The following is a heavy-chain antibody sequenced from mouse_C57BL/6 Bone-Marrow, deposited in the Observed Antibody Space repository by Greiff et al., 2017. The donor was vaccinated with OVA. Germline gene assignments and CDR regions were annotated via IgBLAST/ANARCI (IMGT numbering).Heavy chain of an antibody. CDR1: GFTFSNYW. J-gene: IGHJ1*03. CDR3: TGRKRYFDV. V-gene: IGHV6-3*01. CDR2: IRLKSDNYAT. Sequence: EVNLVESGGGLVQPGGSMKLSCVASGFTFSNYWMNWVRQSPEKGLEWVAQIRLKSDNYATHYAESVKGRFTISRDDSKSSVYLQMNNLRAEDTGIYYCTGRKRYFDVWGTGTTVTVSS.